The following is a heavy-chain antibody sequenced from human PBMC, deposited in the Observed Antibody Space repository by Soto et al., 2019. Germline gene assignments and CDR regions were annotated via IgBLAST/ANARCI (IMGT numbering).Heavy chain of an antibody. D-gene: IGHD1-1*01. Sequence: PSETLSLTCTVSGGSISSYYWRWIRQPPGKGLEWIGYIYYSGSTNYNPSLKSRVTISVDTSKNQFSLKLSSVTAADTAVYYCATSGWHGNHNLDYWGQGTLVTVSS. V-gene: IGHV4-59*01. CDR2: IYYSGST. CDR3: ATSGWHGNHNLDY. J-gene: IGHJ4*02. CDR1: GGSISSYY.